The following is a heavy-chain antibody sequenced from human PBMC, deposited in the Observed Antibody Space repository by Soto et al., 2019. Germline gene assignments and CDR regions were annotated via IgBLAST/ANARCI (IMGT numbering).Heavy chain of an antibody. CDR3: ARGRTDYDYVWGSYRRDPDAFDI. Sequence: SETLSLTCTVSGGSISSYYWSWIRQPPGKGLEWIGYIYYSGSTNYNPSLKSRVTISVDTSKNQFSLKLSSVTAADTAVYYCARGRTDYDYVWGSYRRDPDAFDICGQGTMVTVSS. CDR2: IYYSGST. V-gene: IGHV4-59*01. CDR1: GGSISSYY. J-gene: IGHJ3*02. D-gene: IGHD3-16*02.